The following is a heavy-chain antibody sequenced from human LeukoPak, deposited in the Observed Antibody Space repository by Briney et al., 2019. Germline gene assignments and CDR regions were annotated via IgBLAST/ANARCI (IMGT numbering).Heavy chain of an antibody. CDR2: SYYTGST. Sequence: PSETLSLTCTISGGSMSAYYWSWIRQSPGKGLEWIGCSYYTGSTSYNPSLRSRVTLSVDTSKNQFSLRLTSVTAADTAVYYCTTYGSSGYFLEYWGQGILVTVSS. J-gene: IGHJ4*02. V-gene: IGHV4-59*03. CDR1: GGSMSAYY. D-gene: IGHD3-22*01. CDR3: TTYGSSGYFLEY.